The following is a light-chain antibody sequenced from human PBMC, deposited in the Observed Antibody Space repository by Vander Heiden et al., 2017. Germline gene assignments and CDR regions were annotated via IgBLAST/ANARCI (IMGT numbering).Light chain of an antibody. Sequence: TCQGDSLRRSYSSWYQQRPGQAPVVLSYGTNNRPSGTPDRFSLSSSGNTASWPISGAQAEDEADDDCSSRDTSDDPLLFGPGTKVPV. CDR3: SSRDTSDDPLL. J-gene: IGLJ1*01. V-gene: IGLV3-19*01. CDR2: GTN. CDR1: SLRRSY.